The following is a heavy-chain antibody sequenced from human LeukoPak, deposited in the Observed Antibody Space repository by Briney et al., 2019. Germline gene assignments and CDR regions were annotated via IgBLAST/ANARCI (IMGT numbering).Heavy chain of an antibody. V-gene: IGHV3-33*01. CDR3: ARGASTAPGY. Sequence: GGSLRLSCAASEFTFSNYGMHWVRQAPGKGLEWVAGTWFDGSDKYYLDSVKGRFTISRDNSKNTLYLQMNSLRAEDTAVYYCARGASTAPGYWGQGALVTVSS. CDR2: TWFDGSDK. J-gene: IGHJ4*02. D-gene: IGHD5/OR15-5a*01. CDR1: EFTFSNYG.